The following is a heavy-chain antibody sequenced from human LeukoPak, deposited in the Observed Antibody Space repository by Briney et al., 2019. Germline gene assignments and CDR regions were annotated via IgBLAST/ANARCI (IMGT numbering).Heavy chain of an antibody. Sequence: GRSLRLSCAVSGFAFSDYGMHWVRQAPGKGLEWVAVISYDGSHMYYADSVKGRFTISRDNAKNSLYLQMNSLRAEDTAVYYCARDGVRYCSSTSCSRYNWFDPWGQGTLVTVSS. J-gene: IGHJ5*02. D-gene: IGHD2-2*01. CDR2: ISYDGSHM. CDR3: ARDGVRYCSSTSCSRYNWFDP. V-gene: IGHV3-30*03. CDR1: GFAFSDYG.